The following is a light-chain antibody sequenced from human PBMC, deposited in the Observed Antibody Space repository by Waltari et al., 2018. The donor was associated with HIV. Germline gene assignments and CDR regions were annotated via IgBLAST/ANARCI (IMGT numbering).Light chain of an antibody. CDR1: SSNIGSKT. V-gene: IGLV1-44*01. CDR2: RNN. J-gene: IGLJ2*01. Sequence: QSVLTQPPSASGTPGQRVTISCSGSSSNIGSKTVNWYQQLPGTAPKLLIYRNNQRPSGGPDRFSGAKSGTSASLAISGLQSEDEADYYCATWDDSLNGDVVFGGGTKRTVL. CDR3: ATWDDSLNGDVV.